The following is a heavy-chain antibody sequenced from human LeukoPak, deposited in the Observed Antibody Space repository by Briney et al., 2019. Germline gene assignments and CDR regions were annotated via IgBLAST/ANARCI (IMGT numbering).Heavy chain of an antibody. CDR3: AKDQGVYDFWSGHLFDY. CDR2: ISGSGGST. Sequence: GRSLRLSCAASGFTFSSYAMSWVRQAPGKGLEWVSAISGSGGSTYYADSVKGRFTISRDNSKNTLYLQMNSLRAEDTAVYYCAKDQGVYDFWSGHLFDYWGQGTLVTVSS. D-gene: IGHD3-3*01. V-gene: IGHV3-23*01. CDR1: GFTFSSYA. J-gene: IGHJ4*02.